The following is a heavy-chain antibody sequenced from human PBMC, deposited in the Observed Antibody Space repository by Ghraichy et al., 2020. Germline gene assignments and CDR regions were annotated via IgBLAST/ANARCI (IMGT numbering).Heavy chain of an antibody. V-gene: IGHV3-7*01. Sequence: GGSPRLSCAASGFTFSSYWMSWVRQAPGKGLEWVANIKQDGSEKYYVDSVKGRFTISRDNAKNSLYLQMNSLRAEDTAVYYCARIRRYDFWSGLYYYYMDVWGKGTTVTISS. CDR2: IKQDGSEK. CDR3: ARIRRYDFWSGLYYYYMDV. J-gene: IGHJ6*03. CDR1: GFTFSSYW. D-gene: IGHD3-3*01.